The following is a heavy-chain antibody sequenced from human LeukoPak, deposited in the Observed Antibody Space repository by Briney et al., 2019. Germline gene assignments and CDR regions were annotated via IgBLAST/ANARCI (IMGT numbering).Heavy chain of an antibody. J-gene: IGHJ3*01. V-gene: IGHV3-9*03. CDR2: ISWNSGSI. CDR1: GFTFDDYA. CDR3: ARDLVVGATAFDF. D-gene: IGHD1-26*01. Sequence: GGSLRLSCAASGFTFDDYAMHWVRQAPGKGLEWVSGISWNSGSIGYADSVKGRFTISRDNSKDTLYLQMGSLRPEDMAVYYCARDLVVGATAFDFWGQGTLVTVFS.